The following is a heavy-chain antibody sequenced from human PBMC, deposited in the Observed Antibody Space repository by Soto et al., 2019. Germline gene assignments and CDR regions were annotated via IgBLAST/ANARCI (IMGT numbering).Heavy chain of an antibody. CDR3: ARNFVADEYGDYYGIDY. V-gene: IGHV3-11*01. D-gene: IGHD4-17*01. Sequence: GGSLRLSCAASGFTFSDYYMSWIRQAPGKGLEWVSYISSSGSIIFYADSVKGRFTISRDNAKNSLYLQMNSLRAEDTAIYYCARNFVADEYGDYYGIDYWGRGILVTVSS. CDR2: ISSSGSII. CDR1: GFTFSDYY. J-gene: IGHJ4*02.